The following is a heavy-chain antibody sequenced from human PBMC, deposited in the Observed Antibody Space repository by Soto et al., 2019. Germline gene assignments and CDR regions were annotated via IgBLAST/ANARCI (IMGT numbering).Heavy chain of an antibody. D-gene: IGHD3-10*01. CDR2: IYSGGST. Sequence: GESLKISCAASGFTVSSNYMSWVRQAPGKGLEWVSVIYSGGSTYYADSVKGRFTISRDNSKNTLYLQMNSLRAEDTAVYYCARDLGWSGLTSDAFDIWGQGTMVTVSS. V-gene: IGHV3-66*02. J-gene: IGHJ3*02. CDR3: ARDLGWSGLTSDAFDI. CDR1: GFTVSSNY.